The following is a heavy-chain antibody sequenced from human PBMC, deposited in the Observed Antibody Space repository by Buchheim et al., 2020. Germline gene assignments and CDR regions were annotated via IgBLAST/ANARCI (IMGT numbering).Heavy chain of an antibody. CDR1: GFTFSSYG. D-gene: IGHD2-21*01. J-gene: IGHJ6*02. CDR3: ARDDSLYYYYGVDV. CDR2: ISYDGSNK. V-gene: IGHV3-30*03. Sequence: QVQLVESGGGVVQPGRSLRLSCAASGFTFSSYGMHWVRQAPGKGLEWVAVISYDGSNKYYADSVKGRFTISRDHSKTTLYLQMNSLRAEDTAVYYCARDDSLYYYYGVDVWGQGTT.